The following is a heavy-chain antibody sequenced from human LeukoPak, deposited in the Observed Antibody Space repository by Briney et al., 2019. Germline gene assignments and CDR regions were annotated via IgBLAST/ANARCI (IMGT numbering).Heavy chain of an antibody. D-gene: IGHD1-26*01. CDR1: GFTFGTYA. CDR2: ISGSGGRT. V-gene: IGHV3-23*01. J-gene: IGHJ4*02. Sequence: GGSLRLSCAASGFTFGTYAMSWVRQAPGKGMKWVSTISGSGGRTYYADSVKGRFTISRDKSKNTLYLQMNRLRAEDTAVYNCAKDYSGSYYALDYWGQGTLVTVSS. CDR3: AKDYSGSYYALDY.